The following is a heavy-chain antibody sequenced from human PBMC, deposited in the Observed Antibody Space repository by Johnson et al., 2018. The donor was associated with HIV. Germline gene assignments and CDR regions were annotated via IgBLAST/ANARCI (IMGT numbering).Heavy chain of an antibody. CDR1: GFTFDDYA. D-gene: IGHD6-13*01. CDR3: AKGKGIAAVGNIGDAFDI. V-gene: IGHV3-9*01. CDR2: ISWNSGIR. Sequence: EVQLVESGGGLVQPGRSLRLSCVASGFTFDDYAMHWVRQAPGKGLEWVSGISWNSGIRGYADSLKGRFTISRDNAKKSLYMEMNSLRAEDTALYYCAKGKGIAAVGNIGDAFDIWGQGTMVKVYS. J-gene: IGHJ3*02.